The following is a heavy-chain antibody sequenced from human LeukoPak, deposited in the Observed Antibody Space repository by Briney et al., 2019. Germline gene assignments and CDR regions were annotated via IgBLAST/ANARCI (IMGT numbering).Heavy chain of an antibody. CDR2: IRHDGSDI. CDR1: AFTFDTHG. J-gene: IGHJ6*03. D-gene: IGHD1-14*01. CDR3: AKTGFQWGEYFYYMDV. Sequence: GGSLRLSCRTSAFTFDTHGMHWVRQGPAKGLEWVAFIRHDGSDIYYADSVKGRFTISRDNSKNTLYFQMNSLIYEDTAVYYCAKTGFQWGEYFYYMDVWGKGTTVTVSS. V-gene: IGHV3-30*02.